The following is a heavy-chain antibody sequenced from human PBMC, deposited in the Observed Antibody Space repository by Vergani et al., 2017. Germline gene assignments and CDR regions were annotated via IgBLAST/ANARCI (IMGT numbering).Heavy chain of an antibody. CDR2: ISWDGGST. CDR1: GFTFSSYA. J-gene: IGHJ6*02. D-gene: IGHD1-26*01. Sequence: EVQLLESGGGLVQPGGSLRLSCAASGFTFSSYAMSWVRQAPGKGLEWVSLISWDGGSTYYADSVKGRFTISRDNSKNSLYLQMNSLRTEDTALYYCAKATTVSGYGMDVWGQGTTVTVSS. V-gene: IGHV3-43*02. CDR3: AKATTVSGYGMDV.